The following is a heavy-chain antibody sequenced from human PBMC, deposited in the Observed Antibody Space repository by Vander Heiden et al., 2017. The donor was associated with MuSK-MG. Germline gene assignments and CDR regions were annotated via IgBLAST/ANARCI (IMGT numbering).Heavy chain of an antibody. Sequence: EVQLVESGGGLVQPGESLRLSCAAAGFTFPSHWMIWVPQAPGKGLGGVANIKQDGSEKYYVDSVKGRFTISRDNAKNSLFLQMYSLRAEDTAVYYCASSAVAGPLDYWGQGTLVTVSS. D-gene: IGHD6-19*01. CDR3: ASSAVAGPLDY. J-gene: IGHJ4*02. V-gene: IGHV3-7*03. CDR2: IKQDGSEK. CDR1: GFTFPSHW.